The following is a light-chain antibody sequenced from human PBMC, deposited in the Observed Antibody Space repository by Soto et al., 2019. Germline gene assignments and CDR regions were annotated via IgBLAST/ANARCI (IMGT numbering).Light chain of an antibody. V-gene: IGLV2-8*01. CDR3: TSYAGGNNV. Sequence: SALTQPPSASGSPGQSVTISCTGTSSDVGGYNYVSWYQQHPGKVPKLMVYEVNKRPSGVPDRFSGSKSGNTASLTVSGLQAEDEADYYCTSYAGGNNVFGTGTKGTVL. CDR2: EVN. CDR1: SSDVGGYNY. J-gene: IGLJ1*01.